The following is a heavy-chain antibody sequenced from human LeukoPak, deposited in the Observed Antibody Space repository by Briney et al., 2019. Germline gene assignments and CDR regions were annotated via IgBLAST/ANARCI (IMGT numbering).Heavy chain of an antibody. CDR1: GGSISSGGYY. D-gene: IGHD1-1*01. J-gene: IGHJ4*02. V-gene: IGHV4-39*07. CDR2: INHSGST. CDR3: ARVRGTFDY. Sequence: SETLSLTCTVSGGSISSGGYYWSWIRQPPGKGLEWIGEINHSGSTNYNPSLKSRVTISVDTSKNQFSLKLSSVTAADTAVYYCARVRGTFDYWGQGTLVTVSS.